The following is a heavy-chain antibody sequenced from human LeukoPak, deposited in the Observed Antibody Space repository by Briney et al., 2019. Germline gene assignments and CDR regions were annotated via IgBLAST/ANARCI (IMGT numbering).Heavy chain of an antibody. Sequence: SETLSLTCTVSGDSISSYYWSWIRQPPGKGLEWIGYIYYSGSTNYNPSLKSRVTISVDTSKNQFSLKVRSVTAADTAVYFCARVYSYGYDYWGQGTLVTVSS. CDR1: GDSISSYY. D-gene: IGHD5-18*01. CDR3: ARVYSYGYDY. CDR2: IYYSGST. J-gene: IGHJ4*02. V-gene: IGHV4-59*01.